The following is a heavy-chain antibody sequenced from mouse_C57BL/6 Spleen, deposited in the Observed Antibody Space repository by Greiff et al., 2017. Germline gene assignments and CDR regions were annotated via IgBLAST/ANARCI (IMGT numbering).Heavy chain of an antibody. J-gene: IGHJ1*03. V-gene: IGHV7-3*01. Sequence: EVQLVESGGGLVQPGGSLSLSCAASGFTFTDYYMSWVRQPPGTALEWLGFIRNKANGYTTEYSASVKGRFTISRDNSQSILYLQMNALRAEDSATYYCARSYGSSYWYFDVWGTGTTVTVSS. CDR3: ARSYGSSYWYFDV. CDR2: IRNKANGYTT. D-gene: IGHD1-1*01. CDR1: GFTFTDYY.